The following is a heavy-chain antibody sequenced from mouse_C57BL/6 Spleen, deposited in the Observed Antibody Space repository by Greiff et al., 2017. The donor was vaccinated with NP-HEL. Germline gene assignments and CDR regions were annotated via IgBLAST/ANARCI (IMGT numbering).Heavy chain of an antibody. CDR3: ARFGNYYSSMDY. V-gene: IGHV1-26*01. CDR1: GYTFTDYY. CDR2: INPNNGGT. D-gene: IGHD2-4*01. J-gene: IGHJ4*01. Sequence: VQLQQSGPELVKPGASVKISCKASGYTFTDYYMNWVKQSHGKSLEWIGDINPNNGGTSYNQKFKGKATLTVDKSSSTAYMELRSLTSEDSAVYYCARFGNYYSSMDYWGQGTSVTVSS.